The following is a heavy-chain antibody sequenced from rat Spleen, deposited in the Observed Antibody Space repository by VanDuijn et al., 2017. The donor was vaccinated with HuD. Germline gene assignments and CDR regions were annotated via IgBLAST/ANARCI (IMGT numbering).Heavy chain of an antibody. CDR2: MWNGGDT. Sequence: QVQLKESGPGLVQPSQTLSLTCTVSGFSLTSYHVHWVRQPPGKGLEWMGVMWNGGDTSYNSALKSRLSISRDTPKSQVVLKMNSMQTPGTGMYYCARSGRDWGQGVMVTGSS. V-gene: IGHV2-32*01. CDR1: GFSLTSYH. CDR3: ARSGRD. D-gene: IGHD4-3*01. J-gene: IGHJ2*01.